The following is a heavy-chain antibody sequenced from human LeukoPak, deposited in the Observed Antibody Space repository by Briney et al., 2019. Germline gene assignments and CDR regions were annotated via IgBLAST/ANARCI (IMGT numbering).Heavy chain of an antibody. J-gene: IGHJ3*01. CDR1: GGSISSSSYY. Sequence: PSETLSLTCTVSGGSISSSSYYWGWIRQPPGKGLEWIGSIYYSGSTYYNPSLKSRVTISVDTSKNQFSLKLSSVTAADTAVFYCARHRMYYYDTSGRGVDDAFDFWGQGTMVTVSS. CDR3: ARHRMYYYDTSGRGVDDAFDF. V-gene: IGHV4-39*01. CDR2: IYYSGST. D-gene: IGHD3-22*01.